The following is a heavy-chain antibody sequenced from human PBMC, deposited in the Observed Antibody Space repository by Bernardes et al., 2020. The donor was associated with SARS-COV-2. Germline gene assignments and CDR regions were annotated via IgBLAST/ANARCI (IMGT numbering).Heavy chain of an antibody. CDR3: ARGAWGSHPYYYGMDV. Sequence: SETLSLTCTVSGGSISSGSYYWSWIRQPAGKGLEWIGRIYTSGSTNYNPSLKSRVTISVDTSKNQFSLKLSSVTAADTAVYYCARGAWGSHPYYYGMDVWGEGTTVNVSS. V-gene: IGHV4-61*02. J-gene: IGHJ6*04. CDR1: GGSISSGSYY. CDR2: IYTSGST. D-gene: IGHD2-15*01.